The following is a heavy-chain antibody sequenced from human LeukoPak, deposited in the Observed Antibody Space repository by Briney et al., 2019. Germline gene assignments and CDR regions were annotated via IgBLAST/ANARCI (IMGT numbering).Heavy chain of an antibody. CDR3: ARAMGLSGSYAFDI. J-gene: IGHJ3*02. Sequence: SETLSLTCTVSGGSLSSYYWSWIRQPPGKGLEWIGYIYYSGGTNYNPSLKSRVTIPVDTSKNQFSLKLSSVTAADTAVYYCARAMGLSGSYAFDIWGQGTMVTVSS. CDR2: IYYSGGT. CDR1: GGSLSSYY. D-gene: IGHD1-26*01. V-gene: IGHV4-59*01.